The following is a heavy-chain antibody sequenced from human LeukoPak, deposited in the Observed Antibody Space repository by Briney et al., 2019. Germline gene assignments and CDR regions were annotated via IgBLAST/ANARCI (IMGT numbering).Heavy chain of an antibody. CDR2: INHSGST. V-gene: IGHV4-34*01. CDR3: ARALGAFDI. Sequence: SETLSLTCAVYGGSFSGYYWSWIRQPPGKGLEWIGEINHSGSTIYNPSLKSRVTISVDTSKNQFSLKLSSVTAADTAVYYCARALGAFDIWGQGTMVTVSS. J-gene: IGHJ3*02. CDR1: GGSFSGYY.